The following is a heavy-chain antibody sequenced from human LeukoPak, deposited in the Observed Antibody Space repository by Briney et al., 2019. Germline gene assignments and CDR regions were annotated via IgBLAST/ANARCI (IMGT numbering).Heavy chain of an antibody. CDR3: ARDLEVPRPFDI. V-gene: IGHV3-48*01. CDR1: GFSFSIYS. J-gene: IGHJ3*02. Sequence: GRSLRLSCAASGFSFSIYSMNWVRQAPGKGLEWISYISSSSSTIYYADSVKGRFTISRDNAKNSLYLQMNSLRGEDTAVYYCARDLEVPRPFDIWGQGTMVTVSS. CDR2: ISSSSSTI. D-gene: IGHD1-1*01.